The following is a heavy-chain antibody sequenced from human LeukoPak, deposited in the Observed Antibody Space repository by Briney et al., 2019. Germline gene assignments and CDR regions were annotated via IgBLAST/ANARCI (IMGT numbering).Heavy chain of an antibody. CDR2: SGTYGGDT. Sequence: ASVKVSCKATSRISWVRQAPGQGLAWMGWSGTYGGDTYYAQKFQGRITVTTDTSTSTVYMELRNLRSDDTAVYYCARDLWNFYDDSGYNRDFDSWGQGTLVTVSS. J-gene: IGHJ5*01. D-gene: IGHD3-22*01. CDR3: ARDLWNFYDDSGYNRDFDS. V-gene: IGHV1-18*01. CDR1: TSR.